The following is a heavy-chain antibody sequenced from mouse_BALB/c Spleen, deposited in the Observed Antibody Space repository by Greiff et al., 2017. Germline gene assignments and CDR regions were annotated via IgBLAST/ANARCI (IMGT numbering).Heavy chain of an antibody. Sequence: QVHVKQSGAELVRPGASVTLSCKASGYTFTDYEMHWVKQTPVHGLEWIGAIDPETGGTAYNQKFKGKATLTADKSSSTAYMELRSLTSEDSAVYYCTRKAVEYYFDYWGQGTTLTVSS. V-gene: IGHV1-15*01. D-gene: IGHD1-1*01. CDR2: IDPETGGT. J-gene: IGHJ2*01. CDR3: TRKAVEYYFDY. CDR1: GYTFTDYE.